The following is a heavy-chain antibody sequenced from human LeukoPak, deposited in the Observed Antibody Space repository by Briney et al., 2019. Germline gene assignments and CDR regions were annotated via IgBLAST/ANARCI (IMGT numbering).Heavy chain of an antibody. J-gene: IGHJ4*02. CDR1: GYTFTGYY. V-gene: IGHV1-2*02. CDR2: INPNSGGT. D-gene: IGHD3-16*02. CDR3: ARDRSDYVWGSYRYTGFDY. Sequence: ASVKVSCKASGYTFTGYYMHWVRQAPGQGLEWMGWINPNSGGTNYAQKFQGRVTMTRDTSISTAYMELSRLRSDDTAVYYCARDRSDYVWGSYRYTGFDYWGQGTLVTVSS.